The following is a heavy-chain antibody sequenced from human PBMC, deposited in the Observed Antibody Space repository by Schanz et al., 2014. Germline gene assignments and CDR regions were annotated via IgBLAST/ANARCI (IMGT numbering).Heavy chain of an antibody. Sequence: QLHLQESGPGLAKPSETLSLICSVSGGSISTSSRYWGWIRQSPGKGLEWLGSLYYTGKTHYNPSLKSQVPISLDTSKNQFSLKLSSVTAADTAVYYCARGEWSTSQFDYWGHGTLVTVSS. CDR1: GGSISTSSRY. CDR2: LYYTGKT. J-gene: IGHJ4*01. CDR3: ARGEWSTSQFDY. V-gene: IGHV4-39*01. D-gene: IGHD2-2*01.